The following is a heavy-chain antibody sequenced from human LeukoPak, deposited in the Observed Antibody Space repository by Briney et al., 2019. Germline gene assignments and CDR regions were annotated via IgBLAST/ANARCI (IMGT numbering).Heavy chain of an antibody. CDR3: XXXXXXLSPPDYGDYFDY. CDR2: MSYDGSNK. V-gene: IGHV3-30*04. CDR1: GFTFSSYA. J-gene: IGHJ4*02. Sequence: GGSLRLSCAASGFTFSSYAMHWVRQAPGKGLEWVAVMSYDGSNKYYADSVKGRFTISRDISRNTLYLQMNSLRAEDTAVYYCXXXXXXLSPPDYGDYFDYWGQGTLVTVSS. D-gene: IGHD4-17*01.